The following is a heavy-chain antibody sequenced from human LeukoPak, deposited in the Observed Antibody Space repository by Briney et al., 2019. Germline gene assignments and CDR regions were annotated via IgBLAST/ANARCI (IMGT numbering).Heavy chain of an antibody. Sequence: SETLSLTCAVSGYSISSGYYGGWIRQPPGKGLEWGGSIYHSGSTSYNPSLKRRVTISVDTSKNQFSLKLSSGPAPDPAVYYCARQGGGAARVFDYWGQGTLVTVSS. CDR1: GYSISSGYY. J-gene: IGHJ4*02. D-gene: IGHD6-6*01. V-gene: IGHV4-38-2*01. CDR2: IYHSGST. CDR3: ARQGGGAARVFDY.